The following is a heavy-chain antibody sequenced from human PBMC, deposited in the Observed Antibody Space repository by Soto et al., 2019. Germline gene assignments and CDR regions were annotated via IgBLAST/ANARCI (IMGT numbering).Heavy chain of an antibody. CDR2: ISGSGGST. J-gene: IGHJ4*02. Sequence: EVQLLESGGGLVQPGGSLRLSCAASGLTFSSYAMSWVRQAPGKGLEWVSAISGSGGSTYYADSVKGRFTISRDNSKNTLYLQMNSLRAEDTAVYYCAKDHLRIATDFWSGYYLSAFDYWGQGTLVTVSS. D-gene: IGHD3-3*01. CDR1: GLTFSSYA. V-gene: IGHV3-23*01. CDR3: AKDHLRIATDFWSGYYLSAFDY.